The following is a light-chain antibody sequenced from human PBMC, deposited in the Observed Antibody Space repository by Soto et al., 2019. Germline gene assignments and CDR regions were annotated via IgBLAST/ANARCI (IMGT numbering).Light chain of an antibody. V-gene: IGKV4-1*01. J-gene: IGKJ4*01. CDR1: QSVLYSSNNKNY. CDR3: QQYYSTPLT. Sequence: DIVMTQSPDSLAVSLGERATINCKSSQSVLYSSNNKNYLAWYQQKPGQPPKLLIYWASTRESGVPDRFSGSGSGTDFTLTISSLQAEDVAVYYCQQYYSTPLTFGGGTKMDNK. CDR2: WAS.